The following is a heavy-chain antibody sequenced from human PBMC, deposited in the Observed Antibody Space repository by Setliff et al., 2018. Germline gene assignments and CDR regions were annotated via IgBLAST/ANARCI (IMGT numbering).Heavy chain of an antibody. Sequence: ASVKVSCKASGYTFTSYVMHWVRQAPGQRLEWMGWINAGNGNTKYSQKFQGRVTITRDTSASTAYMELSSLRSEDTAVYYCARDSYTAMVADAFDIWGQGTMVTV. CDR1: GYTFTSYV. V-gene: IGHV1-3*01. J-gene: IGHJ3*02. D-gene: IGHD5-18*01. CDR2: INAGNGNT. CDR3: ARDSYTAMVADAFDI.